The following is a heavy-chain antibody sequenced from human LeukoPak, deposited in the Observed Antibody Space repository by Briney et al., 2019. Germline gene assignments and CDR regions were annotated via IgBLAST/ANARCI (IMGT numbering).Heavy chain of an antibody. CDR2: IYSGGST. J-gene: IGHJ4*02. V-gene: IGHV3-53*01. D-gene: IGHD6-13*01. Sequence: GGSLRLSCAASGFTVSSNYMSWVRQAPGKGLEWVSVIYSGGSTYYADSVKGRFTISRDNSKNTLYLQMNSLRAEDTAVYCCARDGYSSSWYYFDYWGQGTLVTVSS. CDR1: GFTVSSNY. CDR3: ARDGYSSSWYYFDY.